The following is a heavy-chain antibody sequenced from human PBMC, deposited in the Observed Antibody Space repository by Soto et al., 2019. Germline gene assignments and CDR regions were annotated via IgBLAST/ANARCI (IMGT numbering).Heavy chain of an antibody. CDR2: INPKSGDT. J-gene: IGHJ5*02. CDR3: ARAYCGSTTCYAFET. Sequence: QVQLVQSGAEVKKPGASVKVSCTASGYTFTGYFIHWLRQAPGQGLEWMGWINPKSGDTDYAEKFQGRVTMTRDTSISTDYMELSTLTSDDTAVYFCARAYCGSTTCYAFETWGQGTRVTVSS. D-gene: IGHD2-2*01. CDR1: GYTFTGYF. V-gene: IGHV1-2*02.